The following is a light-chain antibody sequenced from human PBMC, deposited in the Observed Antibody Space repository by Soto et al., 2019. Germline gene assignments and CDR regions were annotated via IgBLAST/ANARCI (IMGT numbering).Light chain of an antibody. V-gene: IGKV1-9*01. CDR2: AAS. CDR3: QQVNSYPLT. Sequence: IQLTQSPSSLSASVGDRVTITCRASRDIAIYLAWYQQKPGEAPKLLIYAASTLQSGVPSRFSGSESGTDFTLTISSLQPEDFATYYCQQVNSYPLTFGGGTKVDI. J-gene: IGKJ4*01. CDR1: RDIAIY.